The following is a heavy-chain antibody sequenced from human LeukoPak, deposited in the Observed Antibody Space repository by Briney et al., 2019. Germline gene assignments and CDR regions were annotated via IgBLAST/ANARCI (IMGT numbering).Heavy chain of an antibody. D-gene: IGHD1-26*01. CDR2: ISAYNGNT. V-gene: IGHV1-18*01. CDR1: GYTFTSYG. CDR3: ARALTRELQQHYGY. Sequence: GASVKVSCKASGYTFTSYGISWVRQAPGQGLEWMGWISAYNGNTNYAQKLQGRVTMTTDTSTSTAYMELRSLRSDDTAVYYCARALTRELQQHYGYWGQGTLVTVSS. J-gene: IGHJ4*02.